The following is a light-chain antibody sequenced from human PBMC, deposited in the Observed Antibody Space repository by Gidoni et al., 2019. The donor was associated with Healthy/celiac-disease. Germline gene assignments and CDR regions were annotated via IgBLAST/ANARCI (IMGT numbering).Light chain of an antibody. CDR3: QQSYSTLLT. V-gene: IGKV1-39*01. CDR2: AAS. J-gene: IGKJ4*01. Sequence: DIQMTQSPPSLSASVGDRVTITCRASQSISSYLNWYQQKPGKAPKLLIYAASSLQSVVPSRCSGSGSGTDFTLTISSLQPEDFATYYCQQSYSTLLTFGGGTKVEIK. CDR1: QSISSY.